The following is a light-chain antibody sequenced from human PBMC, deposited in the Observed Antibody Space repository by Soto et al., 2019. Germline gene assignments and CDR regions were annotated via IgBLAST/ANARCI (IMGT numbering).Light chain of an antibody. CDR1: SSNIGAGYD. CDR2: GNS. J-gene: IGLJ1*01. Sequence: QSVLTQPPSVSGAPGQRVTISCTGSSSNIGAGYDVHWYQQLPGTAPKLLIYGNSNRPSRVPDRFSGSKSGTSASLAITGRQAEDEADYYCQSYDSSPSGLYVFGTGTKLTVL. CDR3: QSYDSSPSGLYV. V-gene: IGLV1-40*01.